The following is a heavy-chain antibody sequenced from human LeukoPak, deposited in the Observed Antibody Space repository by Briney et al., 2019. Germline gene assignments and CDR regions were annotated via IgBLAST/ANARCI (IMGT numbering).Heavy chain of an antibody. CDR1: GFTFSNHW. J-gene: IGHJ4*02. V-gene: IGHV3-21*01. CDR3: ARDLGYYGSGSYGY. Sequence: AGGSLRLSCAASGFTFSNHWMTWVRQAPGKGLEWVSSISSSSSYIYYADSVKGRFTISRDNAKNSLYLQMNSLRAEDTAVYYCARDLGYYGSGSYGYWGQGTLVTVSS. D-gene: IGHD3-10*01. CDR2: ISSSSSYI.